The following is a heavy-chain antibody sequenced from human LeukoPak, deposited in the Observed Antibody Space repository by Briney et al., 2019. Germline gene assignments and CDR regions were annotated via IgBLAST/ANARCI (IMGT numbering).Heavy chain of an antibody. V-gene: IGHV1-2*06. CDR2: INPNSGGT. CDR1: GYTFTGYY. Sequence: ASVKVSCKASGYTFTGYYMHWVRQAPGQGLEWMGRINPNSGGTNYAQKFQGRVTMTRDTSISTAYMELSRLRSDDTAVYYCAREGKNSGRQYNWLDPWGQGTLVTVSS. D-gene: IGHD1-26*01. J-gene: IGHJ5*02. CDR3: AREGKNSGRQYNWLDP.